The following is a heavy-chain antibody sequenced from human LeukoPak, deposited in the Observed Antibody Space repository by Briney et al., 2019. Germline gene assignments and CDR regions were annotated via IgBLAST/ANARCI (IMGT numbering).Heavy chain of an antibody. CDR3: AKAGAVVVVVAKFFDY. Sequence: GGSLRLSCAASGFTFSSYGMHGVRQAPGKGLEWVSAISGSGGSTNYADSVKGRFTISRDNSKNTLDLQMNSLRAEDTAVYYCAKAGAVVVVVAKFFDYWGQGTLVTVSS. V-gene: IGHV3-23*01. J-gene: IGHJ4*02. D-gene: IGHD2-15*01. CDR1: GFTFSSYG. CDR2: ISGSGGST.